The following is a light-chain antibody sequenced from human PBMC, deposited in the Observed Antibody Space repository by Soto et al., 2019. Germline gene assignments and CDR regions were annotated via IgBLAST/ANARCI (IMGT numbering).Light chain of an antibody. CDR3: QQYGSSPPSVT. J-gene: IGKJ5*01. Sequence: NVLTQASVPPAFAPGGRVPPSWRARQSGSSAYLAWYQQKRGQAPRLLIYGASNRATGIPDRFSGSGSGTDFTLTISRLEPEDFAVYYCQQYGSSPPSVTFGQGTRLEIK. CDR1: QSGSSAY. V-gene: IGKV3-20*01. CDR2: GAS.